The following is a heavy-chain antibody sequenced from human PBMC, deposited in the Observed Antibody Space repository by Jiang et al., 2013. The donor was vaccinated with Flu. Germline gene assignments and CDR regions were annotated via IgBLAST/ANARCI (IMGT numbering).Heavy chain of an antibody. D-gene: IGHD1-26*01. CDR3: ARDTWELRPLRAFDI. CDR2: ISAYNGNT. V-gene: IGHV1-18*01. J-gene: IGHJ3*02. Sequence: SWVRQAPGQGLEWMGWISAYNGNTNYAQKLQGRVTMTTDTSTSTAYMELRSLRSDDTAVYYCARDTWELRPLRAFDIWGQGTMVTVSS.